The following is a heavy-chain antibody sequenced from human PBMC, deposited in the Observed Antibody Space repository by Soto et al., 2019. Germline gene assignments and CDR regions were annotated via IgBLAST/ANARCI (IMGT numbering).Heavy chain of an antibody. Sequence: QVQLVESGGGVVQPGRSLRLSCAASGFTFSSYGMHWVRQAPGKGLEWVAVIWYDGSNKYYADSVKGRFTISRDNSKNTLYLQMNSLRAEDTAVYYCARDPDYGGNLLPVDYWGQGTLVTVSS. CDR3: ARDPDYGGNLLPVDY. D-gene: IGHD4-17*01. CDR1: GFTFSSYG. V-gene: IGHV3-33*01. CDR2: IWYDGSNK. J-gene: IGHJ4*02.